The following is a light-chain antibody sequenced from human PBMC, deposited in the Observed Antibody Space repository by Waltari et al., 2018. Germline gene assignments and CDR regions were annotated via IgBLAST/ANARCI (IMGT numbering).Light chain of an antibody. CDR1: VLPKQY. J-gene: IGLJ2*01. V-gene: IGLV3-25*03. Sequence: SYELTQPPSVSVSPGQTARITCSGDVLPKQYAYWYQQKPGQAPGLVIYKDSERPSGIPERFSGASSGTTVTLTISGVQAEDEADYYCQSVDSSGTYVLFGGGTKLTVL. CDR2: KDS. CDR3: QSVDSSGTYVL.